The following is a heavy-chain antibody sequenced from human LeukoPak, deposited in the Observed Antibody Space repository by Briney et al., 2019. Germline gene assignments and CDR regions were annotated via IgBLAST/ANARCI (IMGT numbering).Heavy chain of an antibody. Sequence: SETLSLTCTVSGGSISSYYWSWIRQPPGKGLAWIGYIYYSGSTNYNPSLKSRVTISVDTSKNQFSLKLSSVTAADTAVYYCARVRSYDSSGFYWGQGTLVTVSS. CDR1: GGSISSYY. V-gene: IGHV4-59*12. D-gene: IGHD3-22*01. CDR2: IYYSGST. J-gene: IGHJ4*02. CDR3: ARVRSYDSSGFY.